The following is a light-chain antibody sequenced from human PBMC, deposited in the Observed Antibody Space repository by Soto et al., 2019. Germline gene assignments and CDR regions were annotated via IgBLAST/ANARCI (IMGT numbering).Light chain of an antibody. CDR3: QQYDNLPLT. J-gene: IGKJ4*01. Sequence: DFQMTQSPSSLSASVGDRVTITCQASQDINNYLNWYQQKPGKAPKLLIYDASNLETGVPSRFSGSGSATDFTFTISSLQPEDIATYYCQQYDNLPLTFGGGTKVDIK. V-gene: IGKV1-33*01. CDR2: DAS. CDR1: QDINNY.